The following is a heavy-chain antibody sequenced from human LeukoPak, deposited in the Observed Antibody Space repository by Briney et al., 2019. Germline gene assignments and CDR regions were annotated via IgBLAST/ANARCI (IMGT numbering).Heavy chain of an antibody. CDR1: GYTFTTYA. Sequence: ASVKVSCKASGYTFTTYAVHWVRQAPGQRLEWMGWINAGNGNTKYSQKFQGRVTITRDTSASTAYMELSSLRSEDTAVYYCASADPIVGTTKGGFDYWGQGTLVTVSS. D-gene: IGHD1-26*01. CDR2: INAGNGNT. V-gene: IGHV1-3*01. J-gene: IGHJ4*02. CDR3: ASADPIVGTTKGGFDY.